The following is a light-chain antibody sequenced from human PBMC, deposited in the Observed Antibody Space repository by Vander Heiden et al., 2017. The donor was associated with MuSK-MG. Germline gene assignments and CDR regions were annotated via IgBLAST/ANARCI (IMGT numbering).Light chain of an antibody. V-gene: IGKV3-15*01. CDR3: QQYNNWPPWT. CDR2: GAS. J-gene: IGKJ1*01. Sequence: EIVITLSPATLSVYPGERATLSCRASQSVSSDLAWFQQKPGQAPRLLVYGASTRAAGIPARFRGSGSGTEFTLTITSLQSEDFAVYYCQQYNNWPPWTFGQGTKVEIK. CDR1: QSVSSD.